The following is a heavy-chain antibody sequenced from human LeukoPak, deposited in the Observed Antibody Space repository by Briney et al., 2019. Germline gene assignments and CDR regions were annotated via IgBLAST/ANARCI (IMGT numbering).Heavy chain of an antibody. CDR1: GFTFSSYW. CDR3: ARDLRDPMVRGVIGY. Sequence: PGGSLRLSCAASGFTFSSYWMSWVRQAPGKGLEWVANIKQDGSEKYYVDSVKGRYTIFRDNAKNSLYPQMNSLRAKDTAVYYCARDLRDPMVRGVIGYWGQGTLVTVSS. J-gene: IGHJ4*02. D-gene: IGHD3-10*01. V-gene: IGHV3-7*01. CDR2: IKQDGSEK.